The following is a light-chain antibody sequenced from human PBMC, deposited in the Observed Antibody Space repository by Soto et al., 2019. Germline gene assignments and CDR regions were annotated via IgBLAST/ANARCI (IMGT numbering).Light chain of an antibody. CDR3: QSHDNSLRGSV. Sequence: QSVLTQPPSVSAAPGQKVTISCSGSSSNIGNNYVSWYQQLPGTAPKLVIYDNNNRPSGVSDRFSGSKSGTSASLAITGLQAEDEADYYCQSHDNSLRGSVFGGGTKLTVL. CDR1: SSNIGNNY. V-gene: IGLV1-40*01. J-gene: IGLJ2*01. CDR2: DNN.